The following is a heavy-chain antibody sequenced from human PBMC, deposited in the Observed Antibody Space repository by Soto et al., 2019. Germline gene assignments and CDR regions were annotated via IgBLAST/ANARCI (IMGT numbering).Heavy chain of an antibody. V-gene: IGHV3-15*07. D-gene: IGHD4-4*01. J-gene: IGHJ6*02. CDR3: TSLTVTTVYYGMDV. CDR1: GFTFTNAW. CDR2: IKSKTDGGTT. Sequence: EVQLVESGGGLVKPGGSLRLYCAASGFTFTNAWMNWVRQAPGKGLEWVGRIKSKTDGGTTDYAAPVKGRFTISRDDSKNTLYLQMNSLKTEDTAVYYCTSLTVTTVYYGMDVWGQGTTVTVSS.